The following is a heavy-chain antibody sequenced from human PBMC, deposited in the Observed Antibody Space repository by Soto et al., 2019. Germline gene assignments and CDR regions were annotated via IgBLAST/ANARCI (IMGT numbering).Heavy chain of an antibody. V-gene: IGHV3-74*01. J-gene: IGHJ5*02. Sequence: GGSLRLSCAASGFTFSSYSMNWVRQAPGKGLVWLSRICNDGTIAFYADSVKGRFSISRDIAKNTLYLQMTSLRAEDAAIYYCGRTFRDGLLGLDPWGQGTLVTVSS. D-gene: IGHD3-16*01. CDR1: GFTFSSYS. CDR3: GRTFRDGLLGLDP. CDR2: ICNDGTIA.